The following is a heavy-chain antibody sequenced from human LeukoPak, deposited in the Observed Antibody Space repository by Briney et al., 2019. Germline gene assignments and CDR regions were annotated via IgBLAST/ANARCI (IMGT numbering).Heavy chain of an antibody. CDR2: ISAYNGNT. CDR3: ARSEQVLVRRRGNDY. V-gene: IGHV1-18*01. CDR1: GYTFTSYG. J-gene: IGHJ4*02. D-gene: IGHD6-13*01. Sequence: ASVKVSCKASGYTFTSYGISWVRQAPGQGLEWMGWISAYNGNTNYAQKLQGRVTMTTDTSTSTAYMELRSLRSDDTAVYYCARSEQVLVRRRGNDYWGQGTLVTVSS.